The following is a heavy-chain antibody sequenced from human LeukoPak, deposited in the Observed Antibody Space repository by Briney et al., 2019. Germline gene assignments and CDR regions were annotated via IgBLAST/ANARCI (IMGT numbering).Heavy chain of an antibody. Sequence: ASVKVSCKASGYTFTAYYMNWVRQAPGQGLEWMGWINPNSGGTNYAQKFQGRVTMTRDTSISTAYMELTRLRSDDTAVYYCARDNGDYWFDYWGQGTLVTVSS. CDR2: INPNSGGT. V-gene: IGHV1-2*02. CDR1: GYTFTAYY. J-gene: IGHJ4*02. CDR3: ARDNGDYWFDY. D-gene: IGHD4-17*01.